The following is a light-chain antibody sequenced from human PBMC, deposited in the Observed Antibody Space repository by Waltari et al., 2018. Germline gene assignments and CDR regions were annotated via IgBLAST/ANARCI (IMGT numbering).Light chain of an antibody. CDR3: QHYNSWPPEYT. J-gene: IGKJ2*01. Sequence: EMVMTQSPATLSVSPGETATLSCRASQNIASNLAWYQQKPGQSPRLLIYGASNRASGAPARFSGTGSGTEFTLAISSIQSEDLAVYYCQHYNSWPPEYTFGQGTKLEIK. CDR2: GAS. V-gene: IGKV3-15*01. CDR1: QNIASN.